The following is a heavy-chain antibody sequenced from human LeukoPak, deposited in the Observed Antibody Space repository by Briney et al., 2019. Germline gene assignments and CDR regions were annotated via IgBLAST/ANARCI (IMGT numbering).Heavy chain of an antibody. D-gene: IGHD3-3*01. CDR3: ATPYFDFWSGYYRG. CDR2: LSGSGTST. V-gene: IGHV3-23*01. Sequence: GGSLRLSCELSGFTFSSYALSWVRQAPGKGLEWVSALSGSGTSTYYADSVKGRFTISRDNSKNTLYLQMNSLRAEDTAVYYCATPYFDFWSGYYRGWGQGTLVTVSS. J-gene: IGHJ4*02. CDR1: GFTFSSYA.